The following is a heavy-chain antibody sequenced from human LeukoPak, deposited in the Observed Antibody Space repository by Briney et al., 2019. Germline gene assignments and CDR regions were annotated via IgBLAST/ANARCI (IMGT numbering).Heavy chain of an antibody. D-gene: IGHD5-24*01. V-gene: IGHV1-18*01. Sequence: GASVKVSCKASGYTFSLYGIVWVRQAPGQGLEWMGWISGYQGCTKYAQNFQGRVTMTIDTSTSTAYMELRSLRSDDTAIYFCARSTLATITAGPFDYWGQGTLVAVSS. CDR2: ISGYQGCT. CDR1: GYTFSLYG. J-gene: IGHJ4*02. CDR3: ARSTLATITAGPFDY.